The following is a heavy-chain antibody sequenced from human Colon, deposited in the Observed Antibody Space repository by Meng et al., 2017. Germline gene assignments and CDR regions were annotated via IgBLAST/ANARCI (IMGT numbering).Heavy chain of an antibody. Sequence: VQLVLSGAEVKRPGASVQVSCKSSGYTFIDSHVHWVRQAPGQGLEWMGRIMPSVGDASSAEKFQGRLTLTWDTSIDTAYMDLSSLRSDDSAIYYCVRDGSYYDFDYWGQGTLVTVSS. V-gene: IGHV1-2*06. CDR2: IMPSVGDA. CDR1: GYTFIDSH. J-gene: IGHJ4*02. CDR3: VRDGSYYDFDY. D-gene: IGHD3-10*01.